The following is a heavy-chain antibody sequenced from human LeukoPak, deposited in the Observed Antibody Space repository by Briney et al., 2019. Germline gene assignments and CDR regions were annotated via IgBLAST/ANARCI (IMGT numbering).Heavy chain of an antibody. CDR1: GFTFDDYA. CDR3: AKDLSVSSSWSFDI. Sequence: GRSLRLSCAASGFTFDDYAMHWVRQAPGKGLEWVSGISWNSGSIGYADSVKGRFTISRDNAKNSLYLQMNSLRAEDMALYYCAKDLSVSSSWSFDIWGQGTMVTVSS. J-gene: IGHJ3*02. D-gene: IGHD6-13*01. V-gene: IGHV3-9*03. CDR2: ISWNSGSI.